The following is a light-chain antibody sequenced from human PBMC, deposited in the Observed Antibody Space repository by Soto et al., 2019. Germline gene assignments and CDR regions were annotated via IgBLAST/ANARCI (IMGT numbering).Light chain of an antibody. CDR3: QSYDNSLSGWV. Sequence: QSVLTQPPSVSGAPGQRVTISCTGSTSNIGAGFVVHWYQQLPGTAPKHLIDANNNRPSGVPDRFSGSKSGTSVSLAITGLQAEDEADYYCQSYDNSLSGWVFGGGTKLTVL. CDR1: TSNIGAGFV. J-gene: IGLJ3*02. V-gene: IGLV1-40*01. CDR2: ANN.